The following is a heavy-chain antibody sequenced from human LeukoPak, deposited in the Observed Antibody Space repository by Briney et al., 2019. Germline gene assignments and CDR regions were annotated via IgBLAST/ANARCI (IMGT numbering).Heavy chain of an antibody. V-gene: IGHV3-7*01. Sequence: PGGSLRLSCAASGFTFSDYALGWVRQAPGKGLERVGNIKQDGSDKNYMDSVKGRFTISRDNTKNSVYLQMSSLRAEDTAVYYCARITPYSSSWYRGVDYWGQGTLVTVSS. D-gene: IGHD6-13*01. CDR1: GFTFSDYA. CDR2: IKQDGSDK. J-gene: IGHJ4*02. CDR3: ARITPYSSSWYRGVDY.